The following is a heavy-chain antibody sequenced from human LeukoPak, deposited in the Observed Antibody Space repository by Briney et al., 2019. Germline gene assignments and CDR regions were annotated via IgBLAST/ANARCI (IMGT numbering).Heavy chain of an antibody. CDR1: GGSISSSSYY. CDR2: IYYSGST. D-gene: IGHD3-22*01. Sequence: SETLSLTCTVSGGSISSSSYYWGWIRQPPGKGLEWIGSIYYSGSTNYNPSLKSRVTISVDTSKNQFSLKLSSVTAADTAVYYCARDRSSGLDYWGQGTLVTVSS. J-gene: IGHJ4*02. V-gene: IGHV4-39*07. CDR3: ARDRSSGLDY.